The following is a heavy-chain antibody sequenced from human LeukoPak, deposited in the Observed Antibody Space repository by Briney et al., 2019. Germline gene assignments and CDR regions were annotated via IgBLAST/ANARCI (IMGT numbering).Heavy chain of an antibody. V-gene: IGHV3-30*04. CDR1: GFTFSSYA. D-gene: IGHD6-25*01. J-gene: IGHJ4*02. CDR2: ISYDGSNK. CDR3: ARSFPSGRPSYFDY. Sequence: GRSLRLSCAASGFTFSSYAMHWVRQAPGKGLEWVAVISYDGSNKYYADSVKGRFTISRDNSKNTLYLQMNGLRAEDTAVYYCARSFPSGRPSYFDYWGQGTLVTVSS.